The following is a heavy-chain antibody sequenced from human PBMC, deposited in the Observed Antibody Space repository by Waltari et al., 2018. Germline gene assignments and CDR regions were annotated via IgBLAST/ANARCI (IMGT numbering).Heavy chain of an antibody. CDR2: IKQDGSEK. J-gene: IGHJ4*02. D-gene: IGHD4-17*01. Sequence: VQLVESWGGSVQPGGSLRLSCAASGLTFCTFWSNWVRQAPGKGLEWVANIKQDGSEKNYGDSVEGRFSISRDNAQKSLYLQMNSLRAEDTAIYYCVTGLTTVTAKDYFDHWGQGALVTVSS. V-gene: IGHV3-7*01. CDR1: GLTFCTFW. CDR3: VTGLTTVTAKDYFDH.